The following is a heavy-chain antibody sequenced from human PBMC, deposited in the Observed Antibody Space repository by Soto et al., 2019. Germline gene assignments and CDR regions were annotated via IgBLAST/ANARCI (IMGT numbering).Heavy chain of an antibody. Sequence: ASVQVSYKAPRYTFRSYGITWVRQAPGQSLEWLGWIIGYDGNTNYAQKFKSRVTVSTDRSTTTAYLKLRSLTADDTAVYYCARDRLDYAGGGNCSYFDSWGQGTLVTVSS. D-gene: IGHD3-16*01. CDR1: RYTFRSYG. J-gene: IGHJ4*02. V-gene: IGHV1-18*01. CDR2: IIGYDGNT. CDR3: ARDRLDYAGGGNCSYFDS.